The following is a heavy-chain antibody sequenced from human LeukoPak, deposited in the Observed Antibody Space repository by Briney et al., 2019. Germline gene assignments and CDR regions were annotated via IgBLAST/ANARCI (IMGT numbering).Heavy chain of an antibody. Sequence: SETLSLTCTVSGGSISLYYWNWIRQPAGKGLKWIGRIFTTGITNYKSSLKSRVTMSVDTSKNQFSLNLTSVTAADTAVYYCARESSGSYYNPLGYMDVWGKGTTVTVSS. D-gene: IGHD3-10*01. J-gene: IGHJ6*03. V-gene: IGHV4-4*07. CDR3: ARESSGSYYNPLGYMDV. CDR1: GGSISLYY. CDR2: IFTTGIT.